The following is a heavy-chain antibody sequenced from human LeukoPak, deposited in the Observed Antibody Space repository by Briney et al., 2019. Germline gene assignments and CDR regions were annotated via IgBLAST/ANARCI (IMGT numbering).Heavy chain of an antibody. Sequence: PGGSLRLSCAASGFTFSSYSMSWVRQAPGKGLEWVSSISSSSSYIYYADSVKGRFTISRDNAKNSLYLQMNSLRAEDTAVYYCARGSKSYGDYIISRIHYFDYWGQGTLGTVSS. V-gene: IGHV3-21*01. CDR2: ISSSSSYI. CDR1: GFTFSSYS. D-gene: IGHD4-17*01. J-gene: IGHJ4*02. CDR3: ARGSKSYGDYIISRIHYFDY.